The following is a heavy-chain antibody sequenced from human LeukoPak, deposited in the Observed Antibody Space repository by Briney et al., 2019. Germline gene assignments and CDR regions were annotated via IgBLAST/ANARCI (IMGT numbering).Heavy chain of an antibody. V-gene: IGHV3-23*01. J-gene: IGHJ4*02. D-gene: IGHD1-26*01. CDR2: ISGSGAST. CDR3: AKDVGKWESLHFFDY. Sequence: GGSLRLSCLTSGFTLSTNAMSWVRQAPGKGLEWISGISGSGASTYYADSVKGRFTISRDDSRNTLYLQMSSLRGDDTAVYYCAKDVGKWESLHFFDYWGQGTLVTVSS. CDR1: GFTLSTNA.